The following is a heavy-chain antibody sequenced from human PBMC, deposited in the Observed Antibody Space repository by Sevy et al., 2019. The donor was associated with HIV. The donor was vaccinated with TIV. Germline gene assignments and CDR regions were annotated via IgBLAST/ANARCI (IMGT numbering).Heavy chain of an antibody. Sequence: GGSLRLSCAASGFTFDDYGMHWVRQAPGKGLEWVSGISWNSATIVYADSAKGRFTISRDNARNSLYLQMNSLRVGDMAFYYCAKGAGSSLLSAIAYWGQGTLVTVSS. CDR1: GFTFDDYG. V-gene: IGHV3-9*03. CDR3: AKGAGSSLLSAIAY. D-gene: IGHD2-15*01. CDR2: ISWNSATI. J-gene: IGHJ4*02.